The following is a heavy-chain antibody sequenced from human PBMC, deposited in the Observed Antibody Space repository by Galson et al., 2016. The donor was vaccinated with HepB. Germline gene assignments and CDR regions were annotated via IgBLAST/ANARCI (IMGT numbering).Heavy chain of an antibody. CDR3: ARDARRSRRTARYYYGLDV. Sequence: SLRLSCAASGFTFSDYWMHWVRQAPGKGLVWVSRINSDGSTTDSAGSVRGRFTISRDNAKNTLYLQMNSLRAEDTAVYYCARDARRSRRTARYYYGLDVWGKGTTVIV. D-gene: IGHD2-2*01. CDR2: INSDGSTT. CDR1: GFTFSDYW. V-gene: IGHV3-74*01. J-gene: IGHJ6*04.